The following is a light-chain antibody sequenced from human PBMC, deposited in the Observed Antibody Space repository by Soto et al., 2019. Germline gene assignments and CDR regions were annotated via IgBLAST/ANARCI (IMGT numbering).Light chain of an antibody. J-gene: IGLJ2*01. CDR1: STDIGFYDY. Sequence: QSALTQPASVSGSPGQSITISCTGTSTDIGFYDYVSWYQHHPGKAPKLLISDVSDRPSGVSNRFSGSKSGNTASLTISGLQAEDEADYYCSSYTISSTLIFGGGTKVTVL. V-gene: IGLV2-14*03. CDR3: SSYTISSTLI. CDR2: DVS.